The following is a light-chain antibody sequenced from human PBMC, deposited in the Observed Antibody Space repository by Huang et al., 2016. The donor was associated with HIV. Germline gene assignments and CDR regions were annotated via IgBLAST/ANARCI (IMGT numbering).Light chain of an antibody. V-gene: IGKV2-28*01. CDR2: LAS. J-gene: IGKJ1*01. Sequence: DIVMTQSPLSLPVTPGEPASISCRSSQSLLHSDGHNYLDCYLQKPGQSPQRLIYLASNRASGVPDRVSGSGSGTDFTLKISRVEAEDVGVYYCMQALQTRTFGQGTKVEIK. CDR3: MQALQTRT. CDR1: QSLLHSDGHNY.